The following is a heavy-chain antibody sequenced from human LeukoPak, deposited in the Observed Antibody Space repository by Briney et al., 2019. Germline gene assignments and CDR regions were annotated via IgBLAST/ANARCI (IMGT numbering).Heavy chain of an antibody. V-gene: IGHV3-23*01. J-gene: IGHJ4*02. CDR2: ISGSGGST. CDR3: AKVQNWNDGGY. Sequence: GGSLRLSCAASGFTFSSYATSWVRQAPGKGLEWVSAISGSGGSTYYADSVKGRFTISRDNSKNTLYLQMNSLRAEDTAVYYCAKVQNWNDGGYWGQGTLVTVSS. D-gene: IGHD1-1*01. CDR1: GFTFSSYA.